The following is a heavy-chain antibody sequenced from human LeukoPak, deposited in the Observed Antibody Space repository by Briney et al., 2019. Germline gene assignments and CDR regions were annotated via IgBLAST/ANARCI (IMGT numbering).Heavy chain of an antibody. CDR3: VGIRYFDWSSSEF. Sequence: PGGSLRLSCAASGFAFSSYAMHWVRQAPGKGLEWVAITSFDENVKYYAASAKGRFTISRDNSRNTLYLQMNSLRAADTAVYYCVGIRYFDWSSSEFWGQGTLVTVSS. D-gene: IGHD3-9*01. CDR1: GFAFSSYA. J-gene: IGHJ4*02. V-gene: IGHV3-30*04. CDR2: TSFDENVK.